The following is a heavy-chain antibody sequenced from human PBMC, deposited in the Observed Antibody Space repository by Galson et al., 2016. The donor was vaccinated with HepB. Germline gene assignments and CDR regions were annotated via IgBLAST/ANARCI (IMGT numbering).Heavy chain of an antibody. CDR3: AKDAIYASVHPYYFHY. D-gene: IGHD3-16*01. Sequence: SLRLSCAVSGFTFSNYAMSWVRQAPGKGLEWVSSIRGSGYNTYYADSVKGRFTISRDNSKNTLSLQMNSLRAEDTAIYFCAKDAIYASVHPYYFHYWGQGTLVTVSS. CDR2: IRGSGYNT. J-gene: IGHJ4*02. V-gene: IGHV3-23*01. CDR1: GFTFSNYA.